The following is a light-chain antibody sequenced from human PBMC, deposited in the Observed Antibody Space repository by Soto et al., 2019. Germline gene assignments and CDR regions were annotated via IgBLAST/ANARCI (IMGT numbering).Light chain of an antibody. V-gene: IGKV3-20*01. CDR2: GXS. J-gene: IGKJ5*01. CDR1: QSLTSSY. CDR3: QQYGSSPPIT. Sequence: EIVMTQSPGTLSLSPGETATLSCRASQSLTSSYLAWYQQRPGQAPSLLIEGXSSRATGIPDRFSGSGSGIDFTLTISSLQSEEFAVYYCQQYGSSPPITFGPGTRLEIK.